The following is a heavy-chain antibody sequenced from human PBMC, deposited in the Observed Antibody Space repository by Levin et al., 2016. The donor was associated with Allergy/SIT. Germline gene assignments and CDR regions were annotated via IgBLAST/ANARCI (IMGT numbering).Heavy chain of an antibody. D-gene: IGHD4/OR15-4a*01. CDR3: VRRSMYGGNHWYFDF. V-gene: IGHV5-51*01. Sequence: GESLKISCKASGYSFTTYWIGWVRQMPGKGLEWMGIIYPGDSDTRYSPSFQGQVTISADKSISTAYLQWSTLKASDTAIYYCVRRSMYGGNHWYFDFWGRGSLVTVSS. CDR2: IYPGDSDT. J-gene: IGHJ2*01. CDR1: GYSFTTYW.